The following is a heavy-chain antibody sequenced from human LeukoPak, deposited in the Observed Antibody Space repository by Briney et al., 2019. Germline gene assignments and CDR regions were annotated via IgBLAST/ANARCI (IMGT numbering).Heavy chain of an antibody. Sequence: SETLSLTCTVSGGSISSYYWSWIRQPPGKGLEWIGYIYYSGSTNYNPSLKSRVTISVDTSKNQFSLKLSSVTAADTAVYYCARVLTHSGSYFDYWGQGTLVTVSS. V-gene: IGHV4-59*08. D-gene: IGHD6-19*01. CDR1: GGSISSYY. CDR2: IYYSGST. CDR3: ARVLTHSGSYFDY. J-gene: IGHJ4*02.